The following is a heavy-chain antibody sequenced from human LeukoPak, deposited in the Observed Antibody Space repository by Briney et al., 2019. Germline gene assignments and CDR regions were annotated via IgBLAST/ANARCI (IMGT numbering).Heavy chain of an antibody. D-gene: IGHD3-16*01. V-gene: IGHV3-21*01. J-gene: IGHJ4*02. Sequence: GGSLRLSCAASRFTFSSYSMNWVRQAPGKGLEWVSSINSDSSLMFYAESVKGRFTISRDNARNSLYLQMDSLRAEDTAVYYCIRDLFDDYSLDYWGQGALVTVSS. CDR2: INSDSSLM. CDR3: IRDLFDDYSLDY. CDR1: RFTFSSYS.